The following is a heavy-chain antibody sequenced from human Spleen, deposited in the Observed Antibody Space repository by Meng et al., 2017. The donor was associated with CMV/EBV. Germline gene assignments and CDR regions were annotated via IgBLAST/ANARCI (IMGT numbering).Heavy chain of an antibody. CDR2: IYPGDSDT. CDR3: ARFGYGDYGDFDY. Sequence: KVSCKGSGYSFTSYWIGWVRQMPGKGLEWMGIIYPGDSDTRYSPSFQGHGTISADKSISTAYLQWSSLKSSDTAMYYCARFGYGDYGDFDYWGQGTLVTVSS. D-gene: IGHD4-17*01. V-gene: IGHV5-51*01. CDR1: GYSFTSYW. J-gene: IGHJ4*02.